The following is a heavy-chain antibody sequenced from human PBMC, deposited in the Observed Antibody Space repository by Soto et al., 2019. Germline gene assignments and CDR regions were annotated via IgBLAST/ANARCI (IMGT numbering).Heavy chain of an antibody. CDR2: ISSSSSYI. CDR3: ARDADTAMAIDAFDI. CDR1: GFTFSSYS. J-gene: IGHJ3*02. Sequence: SGGSLRLSCAASGFTFSSYSMNWVRQAPGKGLEWVSSISSSSSYIYYADSVKGRFTISRDNAKNSLYLQMNSLRAEDTAVYYCARDADTAMAIDAFDIWGQGTMVTVSS. V-gene: IGHV3-21*01. D-gene: IGHD5-18*01.